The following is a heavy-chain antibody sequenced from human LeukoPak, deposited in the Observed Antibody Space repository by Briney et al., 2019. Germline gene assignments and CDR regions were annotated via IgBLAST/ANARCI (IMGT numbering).Heavy chain of an antibody. Sequence: GSSVKVSCKASGGTFSSYAISWVRQAPGQGLEWMGGSIPIFGTANYAQKFQGRVTITADESTSTAYMELSSLRSEDTAVYYCARDRKGRRSTSRNWFDPWGQGTLVTVSS. J-gene: IGHJ5*02. CDR3: ARDRKGRRSTSRNWFDP. CDR1: GGTFSSYA. CDR2: SIPIFGTA. D-gene: IGHD2-2*01. V-gene: IGHV1-69*01.